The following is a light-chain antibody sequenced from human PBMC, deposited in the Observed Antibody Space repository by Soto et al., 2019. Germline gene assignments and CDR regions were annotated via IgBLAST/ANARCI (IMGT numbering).Light chain of an antibody. CDR2: KVN. J-gene: IGLJ1*01. CDR3: NSYAVKKTFVV. V-gene: IGLV2-8*01. CDR1: REEMGGYEY. Sequence: QSLLPEAPGASVTPGQSGSSSCARSREEMGGYEYVSCCEHHPGNTAKLIIYKVNKQPSGVPDRFSGPKSGNTASLTVSGLQAEDGAEYYCNSYAVKKTFVVFGSGPKVTVL.